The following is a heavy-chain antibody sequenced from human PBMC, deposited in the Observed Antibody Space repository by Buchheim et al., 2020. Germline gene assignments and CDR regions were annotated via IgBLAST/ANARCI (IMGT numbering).Heavy chain of an antibody. D-gene: IGHD6-13*01. Sequence: EVQLLESGGGLVQPGRSLRLSCAASGFTFSSYALSWVRQAPGKGLEWVSLITGSGDSPYYADSVKGRFTISRDNSKNTLYLQMNSLRAEDTAVYYCARHYGSWYGSEYCQHWGQGT. CDR3: ARHYGSWYGSEYCQH. J-gene: IGHJ1*01. V-gene: IGHV3-23*01. CDR1: GFTFSSYA. CDR2: ITGSGDSP.